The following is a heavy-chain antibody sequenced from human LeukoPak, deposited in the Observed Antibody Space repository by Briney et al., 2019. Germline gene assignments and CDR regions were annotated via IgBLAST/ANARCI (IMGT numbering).Heavy chain of an antibody. CDR3: ARPTNYDSSGYLAFGI. Sequence: SETLSLTCTVSGGSISSGGYYRSWIRQHPGKGLEWIGYIYYSGSTYYNPSLKSRVTISVDTSKNQLSLKLSSVTAADTAVYYCARPTNYDSSGYLAFGIWGQGTMVTVSS. J-gene: IGHJ3*02. CDR1: GGSISSGGYY. V-gene: IGHV4-31*03. CDR2: IYYSGST. D-gene: IGHD3-22*01.